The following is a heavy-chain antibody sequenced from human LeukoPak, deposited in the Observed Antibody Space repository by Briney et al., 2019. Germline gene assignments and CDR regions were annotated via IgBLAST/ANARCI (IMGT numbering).Heavy chain of an antibody. CDR3: ASSLLLTLDAFDI. CDR1: GGSISSYY. CDR2: IYYSGST. J-gene: IGHJ3*02. Sequence: SETLSLTCTVSGGSISSYYWSWIRQPPGKGLEWIGYIYYSGSTNYNPSLKSRVTISVDTSKNQFSLKLSSVTAADTAVYYCASSLLLTLDAFDIWGQGTMVTVSS. D-gene: IGHD3-22*01. V-gene: IGHV4-59*01.